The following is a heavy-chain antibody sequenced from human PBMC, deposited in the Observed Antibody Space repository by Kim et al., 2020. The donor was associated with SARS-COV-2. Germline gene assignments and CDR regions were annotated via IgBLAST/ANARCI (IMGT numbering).Heavy chain of an antibody. D-gene: IGHD4-4*01. CDR2: IYYSGST. Sequence: SETLSLTCTVSGGSISSSSYYWGWIRQPPGKGLEWIGSIYYSGSTYYNPSLKSRVTISVDTSKNQFSLKLSSVTAADTAVYYCARHHEVTDFDYWGQGTLVTVSS. CDR3: ARHHEVTDFDY. CDR1: GGSISSSSYY. V-gene: IGHV4-39*01. J-gene: IGHJ4*02.